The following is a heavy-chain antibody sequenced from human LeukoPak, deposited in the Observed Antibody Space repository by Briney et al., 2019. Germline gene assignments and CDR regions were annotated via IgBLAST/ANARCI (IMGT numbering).Heavy chain of an antibody. CDR3: ARTPPAGNDYYCYGMDV. CDR1: GFTFSSYS. CDR2: ISSSSSYI. D-gene: IGHD1-1*01. Sequence: GGSLRLSCAASGFTFSSYSMNWVRQAPGKGLEWVSSISSSSSYIYYADSVKGRFTISRDNAKNSLYLQMNSLRAEDTAVYYCARTPPAGNDYYCYGMDVWGQGTTVTVSS. V-gene: IGHV3-21*01. J-gene: IGHJ6*02.